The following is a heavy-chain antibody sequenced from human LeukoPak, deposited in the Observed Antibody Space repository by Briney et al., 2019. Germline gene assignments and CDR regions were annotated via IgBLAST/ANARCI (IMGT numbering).Heavy chain of an antibody. D-gene: IGHD1-1*01. CDR1: GGSISSGYY. Sequence: SETLSLTCTVSGGSISSGYYWGWIRQPPGKGLEWIGSIYHSGSPYYNPSLKSRVTISVDTSKNHFSLKLSSVTAADTAVYYCARGNWNDVVGYYFDYWGQGTLVTVSS. CDR2: IYHSGSP. J-gene: IGHJ4*02. CDR3: ARGNWNDVVGYYFDY. V-gene: IGHV4-38-2*02.